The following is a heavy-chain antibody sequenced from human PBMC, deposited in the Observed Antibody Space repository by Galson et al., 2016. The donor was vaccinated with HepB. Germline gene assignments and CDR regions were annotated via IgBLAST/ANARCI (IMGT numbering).Heavy chain of an antibody. V-gene: IGHV6-1*01. CDR1: GDSVSSNSAS. Sequence: CAISGDSVSSNSASWVWLRQSPSRGLEWLGRTFYRSKWFTDYAPSVRGRIPFSPDTAKNQFSLHLNLVNSEDTAVYFRARGRWTSGRPGGWFGPWGQGTLVTVSS. D-gene: IGHD6-19*01. CDR2: TFYRSKWFT. J-gene: IGHJ5*02. CDR3: ARGRWTSGRPGGWFGP.